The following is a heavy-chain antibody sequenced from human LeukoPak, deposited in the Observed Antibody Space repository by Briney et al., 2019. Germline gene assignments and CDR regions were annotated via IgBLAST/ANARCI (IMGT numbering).Heavy chain of an antibody. CDR2: INHSGST. J-gene: IGHJ6*02. CDR1: GGSFSGYY. D-gene: IGHD2-15*01. V-gene: IGHV4-34*01. CDR3: ARGPRPRYCSGGSCSYRGYYYGMDV. Sequence: PSETLSLTCAVCGGSFSGYYWSWIRQPPGKGLEWIGEINHSGSTNYNPSLKSRVTISVDTSKNQFSLKLSSVTAADTAVYYCARGPRPRYCSGGSCSYRGYYYGMDVWGQGTTVTVSS.